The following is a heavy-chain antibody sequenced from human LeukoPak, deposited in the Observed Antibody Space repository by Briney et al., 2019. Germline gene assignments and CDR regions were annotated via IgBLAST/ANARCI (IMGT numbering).Heavy chain of an antibody. CDR3: ARRRAITMVRGVITTPYYFDY. J-gene: IGHJ4*02. Sequence: SETLSLTCSVSGVSISTSYWSWIRQPPEKGLEWIGYVSYSGSVDYNPSLESRVTISLDTSKSQFSLKLISVTAADTAVYYCARRRAITMVRGVITTPYYFDYWGQGTLVTVSS. V-gene: IGHV4-59*08. CDR1: GVSISTSY. CDR2: VSYSGSV. D-gene: IGHD3-10*01.